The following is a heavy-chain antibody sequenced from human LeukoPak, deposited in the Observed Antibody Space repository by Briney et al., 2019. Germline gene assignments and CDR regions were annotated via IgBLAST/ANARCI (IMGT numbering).Heavy chain of an antibody. CDR1: GFTFTKHW. Sequence: QSGGSLRLSCAATGFTFTKHWMSWVRQSKDKGLECVAKIREDGGEKHYVDSVKGRFTISRDNAKNSLYLQMNNLSVDDTAVYYCARDYRGGWNDYWGQGTLVTVSS. J-gene: IGHJ4*02. D-gene: IGHD1-26*01. CDR3: ARDYRGGWNDY. CDR2: IREDGGEK. V-gene: IGHV3-7*01.